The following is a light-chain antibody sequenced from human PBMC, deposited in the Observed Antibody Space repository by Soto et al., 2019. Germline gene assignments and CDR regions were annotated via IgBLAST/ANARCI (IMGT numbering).Light chain of an antibody. CDR2: GAT. Sequence: DIQMTQTPSTLSASLGDRVTITCRASQTVNTYLNWHQQKPGKPPKLLIHGATSLQSGAPSRFSGSGSGTDFTLTISSLQHEDFETYYCQQSYIAPLTLGQGTKVDIK. J-gene: IGKJ2*01. V-gene: IGKV1-39*01. CDR3: QQSYIAPLT. CDR1: QTVNTY.